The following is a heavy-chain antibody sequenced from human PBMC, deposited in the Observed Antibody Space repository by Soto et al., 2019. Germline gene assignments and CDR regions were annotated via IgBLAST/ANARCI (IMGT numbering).Heavy chain of an antibody. Sequence: VEALKISCKGSGYSFTSYWIGWVRQMPGKGLEWMGIIYPGDSDTRYSPSFQGQVTISADKSISTAYLQWSSLKASDTAMYYCASRDTAMVTGGAFDIWGQGTMVTVSS. V-gene: IGHV5-51*01. J-gene: IGHJ3*02. D-gene: IGHD5-18*01. CDR1: GYSFTSYW. CDR3: ASRDTAMVTGGAFDI. CDR2: IYPGDSDT.